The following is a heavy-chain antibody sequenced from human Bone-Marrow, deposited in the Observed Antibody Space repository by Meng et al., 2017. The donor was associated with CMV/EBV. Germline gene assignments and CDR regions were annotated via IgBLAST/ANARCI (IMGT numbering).Heavy chain of an antibody. CDR3: ARRYSRGWNAPYY. CDR2: IYYSGST. V-gene: IGHV4-61*01. Sequence: GSLRLSCTVSGGSVSSGSYYWSWIRQPPGKGLEWIGYIYYSGSTNYNPSLKSRVTISVDTSKNQFSLKLSSVTAADTAVYYCARRYSRGWNAPYYWGQGTLVTVSS. D-gene: IGHD6-19*01. CDR1: GGSVSSGSYY. J-gene: IGHJ4*02.